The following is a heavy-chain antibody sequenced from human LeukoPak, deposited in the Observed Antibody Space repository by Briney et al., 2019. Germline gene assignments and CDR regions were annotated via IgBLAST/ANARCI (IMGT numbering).Heavy chain of an antibody. CDR3: ARAPGGSSWLKSRVKNWFDP. J-gene: IGHJ5*02. V-gene: IGHV4-4*03. CDR1: GGSISSSNW. CDR2: IYHSGST. D-gene: IGHD6-13*01. Sequence: PGTLSLTCAVSGGSISSSNWWSWVRQPPGKGLEWIGEIYHSGSTNYNPSLKSRVTISVDKSKNQFSLKLRSVTAADTAVYYCARAPGGSSWLKSRVKNWFDPWGQGTLVTVSS.